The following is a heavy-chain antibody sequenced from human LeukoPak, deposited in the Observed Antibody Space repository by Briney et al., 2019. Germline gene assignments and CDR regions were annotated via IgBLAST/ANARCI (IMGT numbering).Heavy chain of an antibody. CDR3: ARDRGLGGVDY. J-gene: IGHJ4*02. CDR1: GGSISSYY. Sequence: SETLSLTCTVSGGSISSYYWSWIRQPPGKGLEWIGYIYYSGSTNYHPSLKSRVTISVDTSKNQFSLKLSSVTAADTAVYYCARDRGLGGVDYWGQGTLVTVSS. D-gene: IGHD3-16*01. CDR2: IYYSGST. V-gene: IGHV4-59*01.